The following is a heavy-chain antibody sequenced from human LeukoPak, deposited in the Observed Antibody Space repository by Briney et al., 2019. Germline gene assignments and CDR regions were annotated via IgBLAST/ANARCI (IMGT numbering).Heavy chain of an antibody. CDR3: ARGRITMVRGVIGLDY. D-gene: IGHD3-10*01. CDR1: GGSISSYY. J-gene: IGHJ4*02. CDR2: IYYSGST. V-gene: IGHV4-59*01. Sequence: SETLSLTCTVSGGSISSYYWSWIRQPPGKGLEWIGYIYYSGSTNYNPSLKSRVTISVDTSKNQFSLKLSSVTAADTAVYYCARGRITMVRGVIGLDYWGQGTLVTVSS.